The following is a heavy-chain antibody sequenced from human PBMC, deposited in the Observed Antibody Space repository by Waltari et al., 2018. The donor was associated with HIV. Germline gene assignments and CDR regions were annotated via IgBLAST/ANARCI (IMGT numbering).Heavy chain of an antibody. V-gene: IGHV3-21*01. J-gene: IGHJ4*02. Sequence: EVQLVESGGGLVKPGGSLRLSCAASGFTFRRYSMNWVRQAPGKGLEWVSSISSSSYIYYADSVKGRFTIPRDNAKNSLYLQMNSLRAEDTAVYYCARDSGPYYYDSSGYASFDYWGQGTLVTVSS. CDR2: ISSSSYI. CDR3: ARDSGPYYYDSSGYASFDY. CDR1: GFTFRRYS. D-gene: IGHD3-22*01.